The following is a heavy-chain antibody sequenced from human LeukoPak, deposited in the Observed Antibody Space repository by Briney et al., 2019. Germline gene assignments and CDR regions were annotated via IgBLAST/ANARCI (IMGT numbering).Heavy chain of an antibody. CDR2: IIPILGIA. CDR3: ARARNYYDSSGYHEYFQH. CDR1: GGTFSSYA. J-gene: IGHJ1*01. Sequence: GASVKVSCKASGGTFSSYAISWVRQAPGQGLEWMGRIIPILGIANYAQKFQGRVTITADKSTSTAYMELSSLRSEDTAVYYCARARNYYDSSGYHEYFQHWGQGTLVTVSS. D-gene: IGHD3-22*01. V-gene: IGHV1-69*04.